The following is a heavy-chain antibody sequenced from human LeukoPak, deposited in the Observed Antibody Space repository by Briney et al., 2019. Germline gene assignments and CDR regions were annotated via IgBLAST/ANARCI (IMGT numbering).Heavy chain of an antibody. CDR2: ISGSGGIT. Sequence: GGSLRLSCADSGFTFSTYGMSWVRQAPGKGLEWVSAISGSGGITYYADSVKGRFTISRDNSKNTLYLQMNSLRAEDTAVYYCAKDLGVAPNWGQGTLVTVSS. CDR1: GFTFSTYG. CDR3: AKDLGVAPN. J-gene: IGHJ4*02. D-gene: IGHD2-21*01. V-gene: IGHV3-23*01.